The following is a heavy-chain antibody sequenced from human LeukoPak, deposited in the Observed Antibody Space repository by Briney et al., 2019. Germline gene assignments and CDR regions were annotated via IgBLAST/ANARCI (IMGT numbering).Heavy chain of an antibody. CDR1: GYTFTSYG. CDR2: ISAYNGNT. V-gene: IGHV1-18*01. CDR3: ARGPSYYYDSSGYFYFDY. D-gene: IGHD3-22*01. J-gene: IGHJ4*02. Sequence: ASVKVSCKASGYTFTSYGISWVRQAPGQGLEWMGWISAYNGNTNYAQKLQGRVTMTTDTSTSTAYMELRSLRSDDTAVYYCARGPSYYYDSSGYFYFDYWGQGTLVTVSS.